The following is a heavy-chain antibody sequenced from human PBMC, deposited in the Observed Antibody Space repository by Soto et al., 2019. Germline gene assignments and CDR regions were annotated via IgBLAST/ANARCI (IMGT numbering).Heavy chain of an antibody. D-gene: IGHD3-10*01. J-gene: IGHJ5*02. CDR2: IYPSGTF. Sequence: PSETLSLTCAVSGGSISGAGYSWSWIRQPPGGGLEWIGYIYPSGTFLKHPSLKTRLTMSLDRSNNQFSLTLNSVTAADTAVYYRARAQFYSGSGNYNNPTFDPWGQGTQLTVSS. CDR1: GGSISGAGYS. V-gene: IGHV4-30-2*01. CDR3: ARAQFYSGSGNYNNPTFDP.